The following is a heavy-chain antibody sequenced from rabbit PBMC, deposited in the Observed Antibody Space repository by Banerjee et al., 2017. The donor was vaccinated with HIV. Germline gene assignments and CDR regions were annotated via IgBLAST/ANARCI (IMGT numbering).Heavy chain of an antibody. Sequence: QQQLEESGGGLVKPGGTLTLTCKASGFSFRASYYMYWVRQAPGKGLEWIGCIVTGDGNTCYAGWVNGRSTFSSHNAQNPLYLQLKTLTAADTAPYPRASGGVGTTYPYGGVDLWGQCTRFTDS. CDR3: ASGGVGTTYPYGGVDL. V-gene: IGHV1S43*01. D-gene: IGHD8-1*01. CDR2: IVTGDGNT. CDR1: GFSFRASYY. J-gene: IGHJ3*01.